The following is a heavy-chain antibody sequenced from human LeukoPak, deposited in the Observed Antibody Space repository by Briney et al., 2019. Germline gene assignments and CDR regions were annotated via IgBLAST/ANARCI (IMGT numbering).Heavy chain of an antibody. J-gene: IGHJ6*02. V-gene: IGHV1-8*01. D-gene: IGHD3-3*01. CDR2: MNPNSGNT. CDR3: ASYPHYDFWSGYLPGYYYGMDV. CDR1: GYTFTSYD. Sequence: ASVKVSCKASGYTFTSYDINWVRQATGQGLEWMGWMNPNSGNTGYAQKFQGRVTMTRNTSISTAYMELNSLRAEDTAVYYCASYPHYDFWSGYLPGYYYGMDVWGQGTTVTVSS.